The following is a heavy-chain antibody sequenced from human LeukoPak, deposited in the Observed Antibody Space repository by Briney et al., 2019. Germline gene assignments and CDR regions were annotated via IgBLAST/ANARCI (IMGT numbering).Heavy chain of an antibody. Sequence: SETLSLTCAVYGGSFSNYFWGWIRQPPGKGLEWIGEINHSGRTYYNPSLKSRVTISVDTSKNQFSLNLSSVTAADTAVYYCARDVVVVPAAIHYGMDVWGQGTTVTVSS. CDR2: INHSGRT. CDR1: GGSFSNYF. J-gene: IGHJ6*02. D-gene: IGHD2-2*01. CDR3: ARDVVVVPAAIHYGMDV. V-gene: IGHV4-34*01.